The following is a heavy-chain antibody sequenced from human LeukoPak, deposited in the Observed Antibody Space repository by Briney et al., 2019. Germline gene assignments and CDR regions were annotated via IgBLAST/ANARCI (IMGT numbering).Heavy chain of an antibody. Sequence: GGSLRLSCAASGFTFSSYAMSWVRQAPGKGLEWVSAISGSGGSTYYADSVKGRFTISRDNSKNTLYLQMNSLRAEDTAVYYCAKGGTNWGSGNYFDYWGQGTLVTVSS. CDR2: ISGSGGST. J-gene: IGHJ4*02. D-gene: IGHD7-27*01. CDR3: AKGGTNWGSGNYFDY. CDR1: GFTFSSYA. V-gene: IGHV3-23*01.